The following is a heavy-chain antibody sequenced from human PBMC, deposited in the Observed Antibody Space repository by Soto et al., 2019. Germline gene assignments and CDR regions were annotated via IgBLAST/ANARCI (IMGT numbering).Heavy chain of an antibody. CDR3: ARGRYGDY. V-gene: IGHV1-18*01. CDR1: GYTFTSYG. J-gene: IGHJ4*02. Sequence: QVHLVQSGAEVKKPGASVKVSCKASGYTFTSYGITWVRQAPGQGLEWMGWISAHNGNTDYAQKLQGRVIVTRDTSTSTDYMGLRSLRSDDTAVYYCARGRYGDYWGQGALVTVSS. D-gene: IGHD1-1*01. CDR2: ISAHNGNT.